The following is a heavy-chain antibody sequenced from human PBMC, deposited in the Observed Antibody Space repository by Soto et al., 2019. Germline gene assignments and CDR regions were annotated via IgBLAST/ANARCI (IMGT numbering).Heavy chain of an antibody. V-gene: IGHV1-69*13. CDR1: GGTFSSYA. Sequence: ASVKVSCKASGGTFSSYAISWVRQAPGQGLEWMGGIIPIFGTANYAQRFQGRVTITADESTSTAYMELSSLRSEDTAVYYCARPDRPYYYDSSGYPHAFDIWGQGTMVTVSS. CDR3: ARPDRPYYYDSSGYPHAFDI. D-gene: IGHD3-22*01. CDR2: IIPIFGTA. J-gene: IGHJ3*02.